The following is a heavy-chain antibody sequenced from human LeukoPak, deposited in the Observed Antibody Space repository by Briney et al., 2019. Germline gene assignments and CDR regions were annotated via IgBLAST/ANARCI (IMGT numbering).Heavy chain of an antibody. J-gene: IGHJ3*02. CDR1: GGSISSYY. D-gene: IGHD3-3*01. CDR3: ARASSITIFGTDAFDI. V-gene: IGHV4-59*12. CDR2: VYYSGST. Sequence: SETLSLTCTVSGGSISSYYWSWIRQPPGKGLEWIGYVYYSGSTNYNPSLKSRVTISVDTSKNQFSLKLSSVTAADTAVYYCARASSITIFGTDAFDIWGQGTMVTVSS.